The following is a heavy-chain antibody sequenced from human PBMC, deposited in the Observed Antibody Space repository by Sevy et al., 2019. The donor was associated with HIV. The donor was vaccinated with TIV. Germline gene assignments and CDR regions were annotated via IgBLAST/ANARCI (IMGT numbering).Heavy chain of an antibody. CDR3: ARRVAAAGQGNEYFQH. D-gene: IGHD6-13*01. J-gene: IGHJ1*01. V-gene: IGHV4-39*01. Sequence: SETLSLTCTVSGGSITDKKYYWAWIRQPPGKGLEWIGSISYGGSTYYNPSLQSRVTLSVDTCKNQFSLNQSSVTAADTAKYYCARRVAAAGQGNEYFQHWGRGTLVTVSS. CDR2: ISYGGST. CDR1: GGSITDKKYY.